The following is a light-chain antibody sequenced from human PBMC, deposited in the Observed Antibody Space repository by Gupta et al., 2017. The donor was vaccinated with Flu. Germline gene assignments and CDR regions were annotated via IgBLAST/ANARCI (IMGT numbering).Light chain of an antibody. CDR3: QQSNSTPQT. CDR1: QSISSY. Sequence: DIQMTQSPSSLSASVGDRVTITCRASQSISSYLNWYQQKPGKAPKLLTYAASSLQSGVPSRFSGSGSGTDFTLTISSLQPEDFATYYRQQSNSTPQTFGQGTKVEIK. CDR2: AAS. V-gene: IGKV1-39*01. J-gene: IGKJ1*01.